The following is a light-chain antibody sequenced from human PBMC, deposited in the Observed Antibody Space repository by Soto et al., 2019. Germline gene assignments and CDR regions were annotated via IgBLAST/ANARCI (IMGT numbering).Light chain of an antibody. CDR2: KAS. J-gene: IGKJ2*01. Sequence: DIQMTQSPSTLSASVGDRVTITCRASQSISSWLAWYQQKPGEAPKILIYKASSLESGVPPRFSGSGSWTDFTLTISSLQPDDFPTSYCQQYDYYPYTFGQGTKLEIK. CDR1: QSISSW. CDR3: QQYDYYPYT. V-gene: IGKV1-5*03.